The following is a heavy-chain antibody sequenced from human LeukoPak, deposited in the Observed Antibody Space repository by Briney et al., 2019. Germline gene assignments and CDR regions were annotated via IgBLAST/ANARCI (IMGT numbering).Heavy chain of an antibody. V-gene: IGHV4-38-2*02. D-gene: IGHD3-10*01. Sequence: SETLSLTCTVSGYSISSGYYWGWIRHPPGKGLEWIGSIYHSGSTYYNPSLKSRVTISVDTSKNQFSLKLSSVTAADTAVYYCARDSYYYGSGSYYIDYWGQGTLVTVSS. CDR1: GYSISSGYY. J-gene: IGHJ4*02. CDR3: ARDSYYYGSGSYYIDY. CDR2: IYHSGST.